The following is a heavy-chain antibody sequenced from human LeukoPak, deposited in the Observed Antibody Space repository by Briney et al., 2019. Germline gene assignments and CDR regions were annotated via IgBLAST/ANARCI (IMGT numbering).Heavy chain of an antibody. CDR1: GGSISSYY. D-gene: IGHD2-21*01. V-gene: IGHV4-59*08. CDR3: ARHSTRGGDFDY. CDR2: LHYSGST. J-gene: IGHJ4*02. Sequence: PSETLSLTCTVSGGSISSYYWSRIRQAPGKGPEWIGYLHYSGSTNYNPSLESRVTISVDTSKNQFSLKLTSVTAADTAVYYCARHSTRGGDFDYWGQGTLVSVSS.